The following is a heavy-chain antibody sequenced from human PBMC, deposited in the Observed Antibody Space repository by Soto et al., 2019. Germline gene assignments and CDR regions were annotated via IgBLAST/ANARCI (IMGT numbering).Heavy chain of an antibody. CDR2: IKPDGSIT. CDR3: ARAAPHGYIAAF. Sequence: EVQLVESGGGLAQPGGALTLSCAASGFTFSSHWTHWVRQAPGKGLVWVALIKPDGSITAYADSVKGRFTISRDNAKNTVFLQMNSLRAEDTAVYYCARAAPHGYIAAFWGQGTLVTVSS. D-gene: IGHD6-25*01. J-gene: IGHJ4*02. CDR1: GFTFSSHW. V-gene: IGHV3-74*01.